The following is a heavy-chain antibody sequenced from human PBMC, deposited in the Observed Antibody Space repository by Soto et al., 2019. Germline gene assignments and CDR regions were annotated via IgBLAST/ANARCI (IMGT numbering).Heavy chain of an antibody. Sequence: SLRLSCAASGFTFSSYAMHWVRQAPGKGLEWVAVISYDGSNKYYADSVKGRFTISRDNSKNTLYLQMNSLRAEDTAVYYCARDARVIAAAGFGDYWGQGTLVTVSS. V-gene: IGHV3-30-3*01. D-gene: IGHD6-13*01. CDR3: ARDARVIAAAGFGDY. CDR2: ISYDGSNK. CDR1: GFTFSSYA. J-gene: IGHJ4*02.